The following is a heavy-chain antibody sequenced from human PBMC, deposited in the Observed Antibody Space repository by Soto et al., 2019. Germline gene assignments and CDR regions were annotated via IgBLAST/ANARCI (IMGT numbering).Heavy chain of an antibody. CDR2: ISDSGSSI. CDR1: GFTFSSYS. V-gene: IGHV3-23*01. CDR3: AKALGRDFSDFGS. D-gene: IGHD3-10*01. Sequence: AGGSLRLSCAASGFTFSSYSMNWVRQAPGKGLEWVSAISDSGSSIYYADSVEGRFTISRDNSRHTLYLQMNSLRAEDTAIYYCAKALGRDFSDFGSWGQGTQVTVSS. J-gene: IGHJ4*02.